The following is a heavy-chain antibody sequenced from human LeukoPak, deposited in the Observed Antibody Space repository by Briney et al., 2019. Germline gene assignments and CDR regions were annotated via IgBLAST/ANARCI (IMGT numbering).Heavy chain of an antibody. V-gene: IGHV1-69*06. CDR3: AMAETTDAFDI. Sequence: ASVKVSCKASEGTFSSYAISWVRQAPGQGLEWMGRIIPIFGTANYAQKFQGRVTITADKSTSTAYMELSSLRSEDTAVYYCAMAETTDAFDIWGQGTMVTVSS. J-gene: IGHJ3*02. CDR1: EGTFSSYA. D-gene: IGHD1-14*01. CDR2: IIPIFGTA.